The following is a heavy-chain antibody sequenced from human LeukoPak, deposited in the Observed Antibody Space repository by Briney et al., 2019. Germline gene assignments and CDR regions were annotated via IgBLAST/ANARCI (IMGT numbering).Heavy chain of an antibody. CDR3: ARGARAMENTIFGVAINNWFDP. CDR2: INPNSGGT. CDR1: GYTFTGYY. V-gene: IGHV1-2*02. J-gene: IGHJ5*02. D-gene: IGHD3-3*01. Sequence: ASVKVSCKASGYTFTGYYMHWVRQAPGQGLEWMGWINPNSGGTNYAQKFQGRVTMTRDTSISTAYMELSRLRSDDTAVYYCARGARAMENTIFGVAINNWFDPWGQGTLVTVSS.